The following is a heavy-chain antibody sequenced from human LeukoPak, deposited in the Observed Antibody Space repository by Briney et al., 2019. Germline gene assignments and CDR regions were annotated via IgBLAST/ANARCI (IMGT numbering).Heavy chain of an antibody. D-gene: IGHD2-15*01. CDR1: GYTFTSYD. Sequence: ASLKVSCKASGYTFTSYDINWVRQAPGQGLEWMGWMNPNSGNTGYAQKFQGRVTMTRNTSISTAYMELSSLRSEDTAVYYCARGRCSGGSCYYYYYYGMDVWGQGTTVTVSS. J-gene: IGHJ6*02. CDR2: MNPNSGNT. CDR3: ARGRCSGGSCYYYYYYGMDV. V-gene: IGHV1-8*01.